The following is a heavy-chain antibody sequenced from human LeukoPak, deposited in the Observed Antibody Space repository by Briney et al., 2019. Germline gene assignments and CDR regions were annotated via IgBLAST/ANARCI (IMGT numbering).Heavy chain of an antibody. J-gene: IGHJ4*02. CDR1: GFSFSDHY. CDR2: ISSSRSFT. V-gene: IGHV3-11*03. Sequence: GGSLRLSCAASGFSFSDHYMSWIRQAPGQGLELVSYISSSRSFTNYADSVKGRFTISRDTAKNSLYLQMNSLRAEDTAVYYCARLRGYSYGLDYWGQGILVTVSS. D-gene: IGHD5-18*01. CDR3: ARLRGYSYGLDY.